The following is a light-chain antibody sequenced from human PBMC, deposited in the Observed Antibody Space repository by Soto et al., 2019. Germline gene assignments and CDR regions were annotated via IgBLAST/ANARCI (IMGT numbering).Light chain of an antibody. Sequence: EIVMTQSPATLSVSPGERATLSCRASQSVSNNLAWYQQKPGQAPRLLIYDSSTRATGVPARFSGSGSGTEFTPTISSLQSEDFAIYYCQHYDNWPTFGQGTKVEIK. CDR3: QHYDNWPT. CDR1: QSVSNN. V-gene: IGKV3-15*01. J-gene: IGKJ1*01. CDR2: DSS.